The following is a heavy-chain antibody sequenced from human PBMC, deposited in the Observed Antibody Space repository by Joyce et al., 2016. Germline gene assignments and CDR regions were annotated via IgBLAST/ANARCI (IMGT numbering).Heavy chain of an antibody. V-gene: IGHV4-59*01. J-gene: IGHJ2*01. Sequence: QVQLQESGPGLVKPSETLSLTCSVSGGSIGSYYWNWMGQAPGRGLEWIGSIHYSGTTKVNPSLEGRATLLVARSRNEFSLKLTSVTAADTAVYFCARDRDGDWYFGVWGRGTLVTVSS. D-gene: IGHD3-10*01. CDR2: IHYSGTT. CDR3: ARDRDGDWYFGV. CDR1: GGSIGSYY.